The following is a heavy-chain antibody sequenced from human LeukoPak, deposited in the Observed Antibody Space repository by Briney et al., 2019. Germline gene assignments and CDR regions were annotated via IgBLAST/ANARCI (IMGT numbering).Heavy chain of an antibody. CDR3: ARKDGDF. CDR2: IYTSGIT. Sequence: SETLSLTCTVSGVSISAYYWTWIRQPAGKGLEWIGRIYTSGITNYNPSLESRLTMSLDTSKNQISLRLSSVTAADTAVYYCARKDGDFWSQGTLVTVSS. J-gene: IGHJ4*02. V-gene: IGHV4-4*07. CDR1: GVSISAYY.